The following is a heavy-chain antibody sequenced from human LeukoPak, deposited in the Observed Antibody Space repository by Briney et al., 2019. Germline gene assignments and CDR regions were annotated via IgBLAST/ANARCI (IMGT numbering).Heavy chain of an antibody. D-gene: IGHD3-9*01. CDR3: AKDPRGTLSGYFDY. V-gene: IGHV3-30*18. J-gene: IGHJ4*02. Sequence: PGRSLRLSCAASGFXFSRHGIHWVRQAPGKGLEWVAVISYDGSNKYYADSVKGRFTISRDNSENTLYLQMNSLRAEDTAVYYCAKDPRGTLSGYFDYWGQGTLVTVSS. CDR1: GFXFSRHG. CDR2: ISYDGSNK.